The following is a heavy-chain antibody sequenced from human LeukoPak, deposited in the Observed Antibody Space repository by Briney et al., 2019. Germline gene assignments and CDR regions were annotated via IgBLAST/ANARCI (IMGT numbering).Heavy chain of an antibody. V-gene: IGHV3-23*01. CDR3: AKDVYNWNFYFDY. J-gene: IGHJ4*02. D-gene: IGHD1-7*01. CDR1: GFTFSSYA. Sequence: GSLRLSCAASGFTFSSYAMSWVRQAPGKGLEWVSAISGSGGSTYYADSVKGRFTISRGNSKNTLYLQMNSLRAEDTAIFYCAKDVYNWNFYFDYWGQGTLVTVS. CDR2: ISGSGGST.